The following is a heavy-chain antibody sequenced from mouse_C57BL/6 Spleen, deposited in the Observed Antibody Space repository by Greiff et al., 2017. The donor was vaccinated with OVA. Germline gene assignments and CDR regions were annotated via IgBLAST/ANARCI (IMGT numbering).Heavy chain of an antibody. CDR3: AKGYGSSYNVDY. CDR1: GYPFTSYG. J-gene: IGHJ2*01. D-gene: IGHD1-1*01. Sequence: VQLQQSGAELARPGASVKLSCKASGYPFTSYGISWVKQRTGQGLEWIGEIYPRSGNTYYNEKFKGKATLTADKSSSTAYMELRSLTSEDSAVYFCAKGYGSSYNVDYWGQGTTLTVSA. CDR2: IYPRSGNT. V-gene: IGHV1-81*01.